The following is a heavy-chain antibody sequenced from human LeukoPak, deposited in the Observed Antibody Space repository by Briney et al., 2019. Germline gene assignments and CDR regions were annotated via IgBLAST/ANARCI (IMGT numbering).Heavy chain of an antibody. D-gene: IGHD4-17*01. CDR3: ARGTVTADY. V-gene: IGHV3-30-3*01. CDR2: ISYDGSNK. J-gene: IGHJ4*02. Sequence: GGSLRLSCAASGFTFSSYAMHWVRQAPGKGLEWVAVISYDGSNKYYADSVKGRFTISRDNSKNTLYLQMNSLRAVDTAVYYCARGTVTADYWGQGTLVTVSS. CDR1: GFTFSSYA.